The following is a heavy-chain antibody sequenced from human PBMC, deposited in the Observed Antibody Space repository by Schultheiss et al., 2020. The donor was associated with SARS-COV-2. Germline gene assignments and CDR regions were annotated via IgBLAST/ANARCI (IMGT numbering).Heavy chain of an antibody. V-gene: IGHV3-21*01. D-gene: IGHD5-24*01. CDR3: ARENWGDAERWLQLGEYYFDY. J-gene: IGHJ4*02. CDR2: ISSSSSYI. CDR1: GFTFSSYA. Sequence: GGSLRLSCAASGFTFSSYAMSWVRQAPGKGLEWVSSISSSSSYIYYADSVKGRFTISRDNAKNSLYLQMNSLRAEDTAVYYCARENWGDAERWLQLGEYYFDYWGQGALVTVSS.